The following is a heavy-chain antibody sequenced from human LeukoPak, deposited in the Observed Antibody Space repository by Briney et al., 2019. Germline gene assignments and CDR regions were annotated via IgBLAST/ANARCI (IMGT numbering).Heavy chain of an antibody. V-gene: IGHV3-23*01. Sequence: GGSLRLSCVASGFTFSSYAMSWVRQAPGRGLEWVSDISGSGGSTYYADSVKGRFTVSRDNSKNTLYLQMNSLRVEDMAVYYCAKGRCGGGSCSYHFDYWGQGTLVTVSS. CDR1: GFTFSSYA. CDR2: ISGSGGST. D-gene: IGHD2-15*01. CDR3: AKGRCGGGSCSYHFDY. J-gene: IGHJ4*02.